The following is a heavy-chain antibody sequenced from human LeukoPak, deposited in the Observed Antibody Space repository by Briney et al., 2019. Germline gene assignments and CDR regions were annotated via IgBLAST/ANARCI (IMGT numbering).Heavy chain of an antibody. CDR3: ARGAASSTRRDPFDY. Sequence: ASVKVSCKASGYTFTSYGISWVRQAPGQGLEWMGWISAYNGNTSYAQKLQGRVTMTTDTSTSTAYMELRSLRSDDTAVYYCARGAASSTRRDPFDYWGQGTLVTVSS. CDR1: GYTFTSYG. V-gene: IGHV1-18*01. CDR2: ISAYNGNT. J-gene: IGHJ4*02. D-gene: IGHD2-2*01.